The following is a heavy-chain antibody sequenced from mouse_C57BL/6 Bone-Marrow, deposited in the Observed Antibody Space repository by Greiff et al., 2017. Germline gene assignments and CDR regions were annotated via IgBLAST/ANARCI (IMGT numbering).Heavy chain of an antibody. CDR1: GYTFTSYG. J-gene: IGHJ2*01. CDR3: ASQDYYGSSYLDY. D-gene: IGHD1-1*01. CDR2: IYPRRGNT. V-gene: IGHV1-81*01. Sequence: VQLQQSGAELARPGASVKLSCKASGYTFTSYGISWVKQRTGQGLEWIGEIYPRRGNTYYNEKFKGKATLTADKSSSTAYMELRSLTSEDSAVYFCASQDYYGSSYLDYWGQGTTLTVSS.